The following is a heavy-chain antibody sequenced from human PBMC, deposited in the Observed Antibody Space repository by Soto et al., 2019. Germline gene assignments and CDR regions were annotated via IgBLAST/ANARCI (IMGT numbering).Heavy chain of an antibody. Sequence: GSLRLSCAASGFTFSSYSMNWVRQAPGKGLEWVSSISSSSYIYYADSVKGRFTISRDNAKNSLYLQMNSLRAEDTAVYYCARDPDGYTPHFDYWGQGTLVTVSS. D-gene: IGHD5-12*01. CDR3: ARDPDGYTPHFDY. J-gene: IGHJ4*02. CDR1: GFTFSSYS. V-gene: IGHV3-21*01. CDR2: ISSSSYI.